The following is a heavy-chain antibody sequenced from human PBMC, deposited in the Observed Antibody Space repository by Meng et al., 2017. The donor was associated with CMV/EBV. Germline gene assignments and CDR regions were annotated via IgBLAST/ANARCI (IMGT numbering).Heavy chain of an antibody. CDR2: IIPILGIA. V-gene: IGHV1-69*10. CDR1: GGTFSSYA. J-gene: IGHJ6*02. D-gene: IGHD1-7*01. CDR3: ASAGDITGTGRDYYYYYGMDV. Sequence: SVKVSCKASGGTFSSYAISWVRQAPGQGLEWMGGIIPILGIANYAQKFQGRVTITADKSTSTACMELSSLRSEDTAVYYCASAGDITGTGRDYYYYYGMDVWGQGTTVTVSS.